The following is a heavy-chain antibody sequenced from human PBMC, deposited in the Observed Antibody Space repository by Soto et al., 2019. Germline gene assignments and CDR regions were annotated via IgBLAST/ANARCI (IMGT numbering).Heavy chain of an antibody. D-gene: IGHD3-3*01. CDR1: GYTFTSYA. J-gene: IGHJ4*02. CDR2: INAGNGNT. CDR3: ARERYDFWSGYLGPDY. V-gene: IGHV1-3*01. Sequence: ASVKVSCKASGYTFTSYAMHWVRQAPGQRLEWMGWINAGNGNTKYSQKFQGRVTITRDTSASTAYMELSSLRSEDTAVYYCARERYDFWSGYLGPDYWGQGTLVTVSS.